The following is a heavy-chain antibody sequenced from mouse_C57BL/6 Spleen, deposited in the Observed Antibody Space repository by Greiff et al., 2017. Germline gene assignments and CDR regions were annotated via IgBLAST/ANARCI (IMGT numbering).Heavy chain of an antibody. Sequence: VQLQQSGAELVKPGASVKISCKASGYAFSSYWMNWVKQRPGTGLEWIGQIYPGDGDTNYNGKFKGKATLTADKSSSTAYMQLSSLTSEDSAVYFWARAGHGAMDYWGQGTSVNVAS. CDR3: ARAGHGAMDY. J-gene: IGHJ4*01. CDR2: IYPGDGDT. V-gene: IGHV1-80*01. CDR1: GYAFSSYW.